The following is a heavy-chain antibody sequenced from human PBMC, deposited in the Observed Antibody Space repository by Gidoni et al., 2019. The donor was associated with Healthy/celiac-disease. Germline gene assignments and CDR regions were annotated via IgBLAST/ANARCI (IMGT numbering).Heavy chain of an antibody. D-gene: IGHD6-19*01. CDR3: ATDVWGIAVAGLWFDP. Sequence: QVQLVQPGAEVEKPGAPVKVSCKVSGNTPTELSMHWVRQAPGKGLAWMGGFDPEDGETIYAQKFQGRVTMTEDTSTDTAYMELSSLRSEDTAVYYCATDVWGIAVAGLWFDPWGQGTLVTVSS. CDR1: GNTPTELS. V-gene: IGHV1-24*01. CDR2: FDPEDGET. J-gene: IGHJ5*02.